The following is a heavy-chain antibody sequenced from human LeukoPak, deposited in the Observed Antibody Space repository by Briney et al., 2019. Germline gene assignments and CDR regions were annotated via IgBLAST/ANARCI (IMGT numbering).Heavy chain of an antibody. J-gene: IGHJ3*02. Sequence: GGSLRLSCAASGYTFSGYGMHWVRQAPGKGLEWVAFIRYDGSNKYYTDSVKGRFTISRDNSKNTLYLQMNSLRAEDTAVYYCARDYVWGSYRFHDAFDIWGQGTMVTVSS. D-gene: IGHD3-16*02. CDR2: IRYDGSNK. V-gene: IGHV3-30*02. CDR3: ARDYVWGSYRFHDAFDI. CDR1: GYTFSGYG.